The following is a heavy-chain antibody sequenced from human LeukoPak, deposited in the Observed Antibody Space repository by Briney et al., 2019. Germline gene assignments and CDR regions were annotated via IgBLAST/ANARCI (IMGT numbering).Heavy chain of an antibody. D-gene: IGHD4-23*01. V-gene: IGHV4-4*07. J-gene: IGHJ4*02. Sequence: SETLSLTCTVSGGSMISYYWGWIRQPAGKGLEWIGRIYTSGSTNYSPSLKSRVTISVDKSKNQFSLRLTSVTAADTAVYYCARGGNSAPDYWGQGTLVTVSS. CDR3: ARGGNSAPDY. CDR1: GGSMISYY. CDR2: IYTSGST.